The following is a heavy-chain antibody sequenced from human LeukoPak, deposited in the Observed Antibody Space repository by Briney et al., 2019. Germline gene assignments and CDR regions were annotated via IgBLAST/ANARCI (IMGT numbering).Heavy chain of an antibody. CDR2: INHSGST. CDR1: GGSFSGYY. CDR3: ARYAPQTGFDY. J-gene: IGHJ4*02. V-gene: IGHV4-34*01. D-gene: IGHD3-9*01. Sequence: PSETLSLTCAVYGGSFSGYYWSWIRQPPGKGLEWIGEINHSGSTNYNPSLKSRVTISVDTSKNQFSLKLSSVTAADTAVYYCARYAPQTGFDYWGQGTLVTVSS.